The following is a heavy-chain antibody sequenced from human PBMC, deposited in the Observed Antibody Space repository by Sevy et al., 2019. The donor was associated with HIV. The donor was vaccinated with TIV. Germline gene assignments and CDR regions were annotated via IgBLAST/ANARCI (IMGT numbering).Heavy chain of an antibody. CDR3: AREGYGYVIRGFFDY. D-gene: IGHD5-12*01. V-gene: IGHV3-30-3*01. CDR1: GFTFSSYV. J-gene: IGHJ4*02. Sequence: GGSLRLSCAASGFTFSSYVMHWVRQAPGKGLEWVAVISSDGSNKYYASSVKGRFTISRDNSKNTLYLQMNSLRAEDTAVYYCAREGYGYVIRGFFDYWGQGALVTVSS. CDR2: ISSDGSNK.